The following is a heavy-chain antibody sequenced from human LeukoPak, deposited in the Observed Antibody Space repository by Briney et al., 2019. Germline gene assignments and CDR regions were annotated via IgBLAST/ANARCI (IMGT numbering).Heavy chain of an antibody. CDR1: GFTFSSYW. Sequence: GGTLRLSCAAPGFTFSSYWMSWVRQAPGKGLEWVANIKKNGSEKYYVYSVKGRSTISRDNAKNSLYPQMNSLRAEDTAVYYCARDISSGWSEFDYWGQGTLVTVSS. D-gene: IGHD6-19*01. J-gene: IGHJ4*02. CDR2: IKKNGSEK. CDR3: ARDISSGWSEFDY. V-gene: IGHV3-7*01.